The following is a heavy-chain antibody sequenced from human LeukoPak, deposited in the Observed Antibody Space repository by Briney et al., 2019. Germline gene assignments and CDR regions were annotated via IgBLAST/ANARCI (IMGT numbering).Heavy chain of an antibody. CDR3: AGGITIFGVVTAPLRAFDI. V-gene: IGHV4-34*01. D-gene: IGHD3-3*01. J-gene: IGHJ3*02. Sequence: SETLSLTCAVYGGSFSGYYWSWIRQPPGKGLEWIGEINHSGSTNYNPSLKSRVTISVDTSKNQFSLKLSSVTAADTAVYYCAGGITIFGVVTAPLRAFDIWGKGTMVTVSS. CDR1: GGSFSGYY. CDR2: INHSGST.